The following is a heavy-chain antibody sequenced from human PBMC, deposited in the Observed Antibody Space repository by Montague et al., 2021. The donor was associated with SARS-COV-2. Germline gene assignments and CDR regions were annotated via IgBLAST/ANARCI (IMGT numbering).Heavy chain of an antibody. V-gene: IGHV6-1*01. D-gene: IGHD6-19*01. CDR1: GDSVVELRRR. CDR3: VRYSGWFYFDF. CDR2: PYHRKKKYS. Sequence: CAISGDSVVELRRRSEEHTSSPQSRFELVCRPYHRKKKYSDYAPSVRGRLTVNPDASKNEFSLELNYVTPEDTAVYYCVRYSGWFYFDFWGQGTLVTVSS. J-gene: IGHJ4*02.